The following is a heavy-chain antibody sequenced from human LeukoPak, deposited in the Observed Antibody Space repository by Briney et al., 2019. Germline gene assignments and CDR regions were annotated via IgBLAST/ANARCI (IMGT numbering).Heavy chain of an antibody. D-gene: IGHD3-16*01. CDR3: GRAFPPLRTSSAGDL. CDR1: GFPFIDYD. CDR2: ISGRSSHT. J-gene: IGHJ4*02. Sequence: PGGSLRLSCSASGFPFIDYDMNWIRQAPGKGLEWISAISGRSSHTYYGDSVKGRFSISRDNAKNLLYLQMNGLGAEDTAVYYCGRAFPPLRTSSAGDLWGQGTLVTVSS. V-gene: IGHV3-21*06.